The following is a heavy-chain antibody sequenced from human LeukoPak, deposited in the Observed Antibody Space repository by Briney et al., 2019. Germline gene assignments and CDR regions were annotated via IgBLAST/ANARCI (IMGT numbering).Heavy chain of an antibody. Sequence: SVKVSCKASGGTFSSYAISWVRQAPGQGLEWMGRIIPILGIANYAQKFQGRVTITADKSTSTAYMELSSLRSEDTAVYYRAAQIGYSGYFDYWGQGTLVTVSS. V-gene: IGHV1-69*04. D-gene: IGHD5-12*01. CDR3: AAQIGYSGYFDY. CDR2: IIPILGIA. J-gene: IGHJ4*02. CDR1: GGTFSSYA.